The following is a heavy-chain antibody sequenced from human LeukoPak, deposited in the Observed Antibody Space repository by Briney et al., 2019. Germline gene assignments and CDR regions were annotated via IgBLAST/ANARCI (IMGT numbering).Heavy chain of an antibody. Sequence: PGGSLRLSCAASGFTVSDSYMGWVRQAPGKGLEWVSVIYSGGSTYYADSVKGRFTITRDNSNNTLYLQMNSLRVEDTAMYYCARDLSVLTATPRDYWGQGTLVTVSS. D-gene: IGHD2-21*02. J-gene: IGHJ4*02. CDR2: IYSGGST. CDR3: ARDLSVLTATPRDY. V-gene: IGHV3-66*01. CDR1: GFTVSDSY.